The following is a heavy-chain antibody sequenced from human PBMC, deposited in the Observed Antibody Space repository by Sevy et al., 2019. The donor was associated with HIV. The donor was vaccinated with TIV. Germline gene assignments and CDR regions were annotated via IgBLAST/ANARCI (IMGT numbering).Heavy chain of an antibody. Sequence: GGSWRLSVAASGFLSITPGMNWVRRVPGKGLGWVGLIKKEKEGGKQDYVAPGKGRSFISRDDSKNTLYLQMSSLKTEDTVIYYCTTDWGTGNTWVRAFDLWGQGTMVTVSS. V-gene: IGHV3-15*07. CDR3: TTDWGTGNTWVRAFDL. CDR2: IKKEKEGGKQ. CDR1: GFLSITPG. J-gene: IGHJ3*01. D-gene: IGHD1-7*01.